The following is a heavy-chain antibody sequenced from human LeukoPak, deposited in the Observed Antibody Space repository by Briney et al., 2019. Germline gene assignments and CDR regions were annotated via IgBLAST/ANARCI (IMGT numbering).Heavy chain of an antibody. CDR3: ARTIITMIRGVIILLDY. CDR1: GYTFTSYG. V-gene: IGHV1-18*01. D-gene: IGHD3-10*01. CDR2: ISAYNGNT. J-gene: IGHJ4*02. Sequence: ASVKVSCKASGYTFTSYGFSWVRQAPGQGLEWMGWISAYNGNTNYAQKLQGRVTMATDTSTSTAYMELRSLRSDDTAVYYCARTIITMIRGVIILLDYWGQGTLVTVSS.